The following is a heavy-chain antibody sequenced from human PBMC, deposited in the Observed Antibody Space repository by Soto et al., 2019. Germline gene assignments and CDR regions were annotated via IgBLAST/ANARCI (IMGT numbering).Heavy chain of an antibody. CDR3: ARGDYGTGGYSFPYFDY. V-gene: IGHV1-2*02. J-gene: IGHJ4*02. D-gene: IGHD2-8*02. CDR2: INPDSGAT. Sequence: HEHLVQSGAEVKRPGASLKVSCKASGYSFTGYYIHWVRQAPGQGLEWMGWINPDSGATNYAQTFQGRATLTSDTTISTASMDLSSLTSDDPAVYYCARGDYGTGGYSFPYFDYWGQGALVIVSS. CDR1: GYSFTGYY.